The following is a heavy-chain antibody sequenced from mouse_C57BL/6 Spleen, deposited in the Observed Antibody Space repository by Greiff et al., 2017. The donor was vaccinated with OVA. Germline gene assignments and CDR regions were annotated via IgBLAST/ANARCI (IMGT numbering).Heavy chain of an antibody. V-gene: IGHV1-82*01. Sequence: QVQLQQSGPELVKPGASVKISCKASGYAFSSSWMNWVKQRPGKGLEWIGRIYPGDGDTNYNGKFKGKATLTADKSSSTAYMQLSSLTSEDSAVYFCARSGYGYDRFAYWGQGTLVTVSA. J-gene: IGHJ3*01. CDR1: GYAFSSSW. CDR3: ARSGYGYDRFAY. CDR2: IYPGDGDT. D-gene: IGHD2-2*01.